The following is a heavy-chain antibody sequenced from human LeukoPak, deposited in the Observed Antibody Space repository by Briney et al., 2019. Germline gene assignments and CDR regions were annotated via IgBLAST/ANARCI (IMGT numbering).Heavy chain of an antibody. D-gene: IGHD5-24*01. J-gene: IGHJ3*02. CDR1: GGSVSSGTYY. Sequence: PSETLSLTCTVSGGSVSSGTYYWNWMRQPAGKGLEWIGRIFPGGNTYFNPSLKSRVAISVDSSKNQFSLTLSSVTAADTAVYYCARNRDAYFLNAFDIWGQGTMVTVSS. CDR2: IFPGGNT. CDR3: ARNRDAYFLNAFDI. V-gene: IGHV4-61*02.